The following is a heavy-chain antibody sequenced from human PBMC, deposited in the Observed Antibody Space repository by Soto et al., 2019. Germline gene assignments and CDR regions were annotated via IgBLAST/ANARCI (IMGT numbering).Heavy chain of an antibody. CDR1: GFTFSNYG. V-gene: IGHV3-33*08. Sequence: QVQLVESGGGVVQPGKSLRISCAASGFTFSNYGMHWVRQAPGKGLEWVALVSSDGSSKYYSVSVKGRFTIFRDNYKDTVYPQMNSLRTVDTAVYYCAKYLWAHGGGGCFPADYWGQGSLVTVSS. CDR2: VSSDGSSK. CDR3: AKYLWAHGGGGCFPADY. J-gene: IGHJ4*02. D-gene: IGHD2-21*01.